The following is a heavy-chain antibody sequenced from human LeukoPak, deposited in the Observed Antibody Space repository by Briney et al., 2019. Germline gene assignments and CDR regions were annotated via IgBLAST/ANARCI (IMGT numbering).Heavy chain of an antibody. V-gene: IGHV1-8*01. D-gene: IGHD3-22*01. CDR2: MNPNSGNT. CDR3: ARGPYYYDSSGSTTLDY. CDR1: GYTFTSYD. J-gene: IGHJ4*02. Sequence: ASVKASCKASGYTFTSYDINWVRQATGQGLEWMGWMNPNSGNTGYAQKFQGRVTMTRNTSISTAYMELSSLRSEDTAVYYCARGPYYYDSSGSTTLDYWGQGTLVTVSS.